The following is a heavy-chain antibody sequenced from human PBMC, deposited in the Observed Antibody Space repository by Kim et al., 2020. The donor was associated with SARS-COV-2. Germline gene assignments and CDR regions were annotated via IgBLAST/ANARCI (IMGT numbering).Heavy chain of an antibody. J-gene: IGHJ4*02. Sequence: SVKVSCKACGGTFSSYAISWVRQAPGQGLEWMGGIIPIFGTANYAQKFQGRVTITADESTSTAYMELSSLRSEDTAVYYCARASTAMVNLFDYWGQGTLVTVSS. CDR3: ARASTAMVNLFDY. CDR1: GGTFSSYA. V-gene: IGHV1-69*13. D-gene: IGHD5-18*01. CDR2: IIPIFGTA.